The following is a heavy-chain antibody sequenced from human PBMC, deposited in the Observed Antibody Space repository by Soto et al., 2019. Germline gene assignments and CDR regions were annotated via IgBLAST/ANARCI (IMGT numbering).Heavy chain of an antibody. V-gene: IGHV4-31*03. CDR1: GGSIGGVGYY. D-gene: IGHD2-2*01. CDR3: ARHVPYCSDTSHCAYGMDV. Sequence: SETLSLTCTVSGGSIGGVGYYCSFIRQHPGKGLEWIGYIYYSGSTYYNPSLKSRVTISVDTSKNQFSLKLSSVTAADTAVYYCARHVPYCSDTSHCAYGMDVWGQGTTVTVSS. CDR2: IYYSGST. J-gene: IGHJ6*02.